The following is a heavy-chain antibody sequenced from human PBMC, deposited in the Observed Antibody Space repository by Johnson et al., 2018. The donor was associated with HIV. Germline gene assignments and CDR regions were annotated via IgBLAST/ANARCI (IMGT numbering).Heavy chain of an antibody. Sequence: EMQLVESGGGLVKPGGSLRLSCAASGFTFSNAWMSWVRQAPGKGLEWVGRIKSKTDGGTTDYAAPVNGRFTISRDDSKNTLYLQMNSLKTEDTAVYYCTTDQGYYGDAFDIWGQGIMVTVSS. CDR2: IKSKTDGGTT. V-gene: IGHV3-15*01. J-gene: IGHJ3*02. CDR1: GFTFSNAW. D-gene: IGHD3-10*01. CDR3: TTDQGYYGDAFDI.